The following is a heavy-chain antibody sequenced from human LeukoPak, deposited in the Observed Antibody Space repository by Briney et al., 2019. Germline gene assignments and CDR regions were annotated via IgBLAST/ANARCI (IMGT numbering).Heavy chain of an antibody. J-gene: IGHJ5*02. CDR3: ARGAVLGSSSWHNWFDP. CDR1: GFIFSSYD. D-gene: IGHD6-13*01. Sequence: GGSLRLSCAASGFIFSSYDMHWVRQPTRKGLEWVSAISTAGDTYYPGSVKGRFTISRENAKNSFLQMNSLRAGDTAVYYCARGAVLGSSSWHNWFDPWGQGTLVTVSS. V-gene: IGHV3-13*01. CDR2: ISTAGDT.